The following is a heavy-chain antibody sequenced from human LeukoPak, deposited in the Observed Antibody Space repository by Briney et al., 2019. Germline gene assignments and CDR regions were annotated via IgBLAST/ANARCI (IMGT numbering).Heavy chain of an antibody. J-gene: IGHJ4*02. CDR1: GYSISSGYY. V-gene: IGHV4-38-2*01. Sequence: PSETLSLTCAVSGYSISSGYYWGWIRQPPGKGLEWIGSIYSSGSTYYNPSLKSRVTISVDTSKNQFSLKLSSVTAADTAVYYCASRFWSGYYTVGYYFDYWGQGTLVTVSS. CDR2: IYSSGST. D-gene: IGHD3-3*01. CDR3: ASRFWSGYYTVGYYFDY.